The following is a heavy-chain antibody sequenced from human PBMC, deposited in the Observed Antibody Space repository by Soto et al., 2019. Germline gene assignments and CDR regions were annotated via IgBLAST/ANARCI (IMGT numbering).Heavy chain of an antibody. CDR1: GGSISSGDYY. D-gene: IGHD4-4*01. CDR3: ARSHNYVPFDH. Sequence: QVQLQESGPGLVKPSQTLSLTCTVSGGSISSGDYYWSWIRQPPGKGLEWIGYIYYSGFTYYNPSLNSRLTMSVDTSKNQFSLKLSSVIAADTAVYYRARSHNYVPFDHWGQGTLVTVSS. J-gene: IGHJ4*02. CDR2: IYYSGFT. V-gene: IGHV4-30-4*01.